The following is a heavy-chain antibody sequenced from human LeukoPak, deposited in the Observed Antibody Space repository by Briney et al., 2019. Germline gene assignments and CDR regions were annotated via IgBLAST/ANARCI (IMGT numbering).Heavy chain of an antibody. CDR3: ASGGSYFAFDI. J-gene: IGHJ3*02. CDR1: GGSISSGDYY. CDR2: IYYSGST. V-gene: IGHV4-61*08. Sequence: SETLSLTCTVSGGSISSGDYYWSWIRQPSGKGLEWIGYIYYSGSTNYNPSLKSRVTISVDTSKNQFSLKLSSVTAADTAVYYCASGGSYFAFDIWGQGTMVTVSS. D-gene: IGHD1-26*01.